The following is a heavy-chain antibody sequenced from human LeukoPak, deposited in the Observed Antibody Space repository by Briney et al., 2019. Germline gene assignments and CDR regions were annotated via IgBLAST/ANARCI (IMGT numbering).Heavy chain of an antibody. CDR2: IYYSGST. V-gene: IGHV4-30-4*08. Sequence: SETLSLTCAVYGGSFSGYYWSWIRQPPGKGLEWIGYIYYSGSTYYNPSLKSRVTISLDTSKNQFSLKLSSVTAADTAVYYCASRTYYYGSETYYGGGFFDYWGQGTLVTVSS. D-gene: IGHD3-10*01. J-gene: IGHJ4*02. CDR3: ASRTYYYGSETYYGGGFFDY. CDR1: GGSFSGYY.